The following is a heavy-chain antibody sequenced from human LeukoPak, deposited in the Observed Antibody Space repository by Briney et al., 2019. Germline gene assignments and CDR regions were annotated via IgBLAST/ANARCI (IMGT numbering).Heavy chain of an antibody. Sequence: SETLSLTCTVSGGSISSYYWSWIRQPPGKGLEWIGNIYYTGTTYYHPSLESRLTMSLDTLKNQFSLKLRSVTAADAATYYCATDLAARTGPVDTWGQGTLVAVSS. CDR3: ATDLAARTGPVDT. CDR2: IYYTGTT. V-gene: IGHV4-59*12. D-gene: IGHD6-6*01. CDR1: GGSISSYY. J-gene: IGHJ5*02.